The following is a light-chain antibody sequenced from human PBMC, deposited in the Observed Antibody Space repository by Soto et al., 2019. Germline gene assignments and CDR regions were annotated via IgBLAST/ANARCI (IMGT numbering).Light chain of an antibody. CDR2: AAS. CDR1: QAISTW. J-gene: IGKJ1*01. CDR3: PQANSFPRT. V-gene: IGKV1D-12*01. Sequence: DIQMTQSPSSVSASVGDRVTITCRASQAISTWLAWYQQKPGKAPKLLIYAASNLQTGVPSRFSGSGSGTDFTLTFSRLQPEDFATYYCPQANSFPRTFGQGTKVEIK.